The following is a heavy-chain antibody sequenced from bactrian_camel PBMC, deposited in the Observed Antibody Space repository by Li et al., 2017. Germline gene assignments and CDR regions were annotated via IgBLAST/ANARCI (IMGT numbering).Heavy chain of an antibody. CDR2: IDSDYST. J-gene: IGHJ4*01. CDR1: RFTASTGC. CDR3: AADRMACLRPSVQLAAYNF. Sequence: HVQLVESGGGSVQPGGSLTLSCVASRFTASTGCMGWFRQPAGKEREPVATIDSDYSTTYANSVKGRFTISKDNAKNTVSLEMTSLTPEDTAVYYCAADRMACLRPSVQLAAYNFWGQGTQVTVS. V-gene: IGHV3S53*01.